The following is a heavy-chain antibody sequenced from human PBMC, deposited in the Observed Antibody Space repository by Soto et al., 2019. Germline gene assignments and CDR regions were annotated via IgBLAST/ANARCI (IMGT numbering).Heavy chain of an antibody. CDR2: ISAYNGNT. V-gene: IGHV1-18*01. Sequence: ASVKVSCKASGYTFTSYGISWVRQAPGQGLEWMGWISAYNGNTNYAQKLQGRVTMTTDTSTSTAYMELRSLRSDDTAVYYCARADLFTIFGVVIAALDIWGQGTMVTVSS. J-gene: IGHJ3*02. CDR1: GYTFTSYG. D-gene: IGHD3-3*01. CDR3: ARADLFTIFGVVIAALDI.